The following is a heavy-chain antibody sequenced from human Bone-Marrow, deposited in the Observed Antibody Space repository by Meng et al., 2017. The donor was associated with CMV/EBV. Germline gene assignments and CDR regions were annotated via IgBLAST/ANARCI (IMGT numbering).Heavy chain of an antibody. CDR3: ARGGVAARRQAEYFPH. D-gene: IGHD6-6*01. CDR1: GGSFSGYY. CDR2: INHSGST. V-gene: IGHV4-34*01. J-gene: IGHJ1*01. Sequence: SETLSLTCAVYGGSFSGYYWSWIRQPPGKGLEWIGEINHSGSTNYNPSLKSRVTISVDTSKNSLYLQMNSLRAEDTAVYYCARGGVAARRQAEYFPHWGQGARVTGFS.